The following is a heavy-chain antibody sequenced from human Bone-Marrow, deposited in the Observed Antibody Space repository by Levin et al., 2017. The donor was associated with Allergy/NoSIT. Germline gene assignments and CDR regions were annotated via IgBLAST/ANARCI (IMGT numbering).Heavy chain of an antibody. CDR2: IYYIGNT. Sequence: SCTVSGGSIISGGHYWSWIRQFPGKGLEWIGYIYYIGNTYYNPSLKRRLTISVDTSKNQFSLKLTSVTAADTAVYYGAGDGHGDYVGDAACDIWGRGTVVTASS. V-gene: IGHV4-31*03. CDR3: AGDGHGDYVGDAACDI. J-gene: IGHJ3*02. CDR1: GGSIISGGHY. D-gene: IGHD4-17*01.